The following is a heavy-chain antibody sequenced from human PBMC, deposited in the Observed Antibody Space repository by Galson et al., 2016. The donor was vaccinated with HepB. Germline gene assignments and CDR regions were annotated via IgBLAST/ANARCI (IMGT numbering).Heavy chain of an antibody. D-gene: IGHD2-2*01. CDR1: GFTFSNHG. CDR3: AKEPGRYCSSTRCSGPWFDP. Sequence: SLRLSCAASGFTFSNHGMHWVRQAPGKGLEWVAVIWYDGSNKYYADSVKGRFTVSRDNSKNTLYLQMNSLRAEDTAVYYCAKEPGRYCSSTRCSGPWFDPWGQGTLVTVSS. CDR2: IWYDGSNK. V-gene: IGHV3-33*06. J-gene: IGHJ5*02.